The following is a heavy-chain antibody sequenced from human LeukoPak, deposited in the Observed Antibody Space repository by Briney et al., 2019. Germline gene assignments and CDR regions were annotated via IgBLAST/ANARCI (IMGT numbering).Heavy chain of an antibody. Sequence: SETLSLTCAVYGGSFSGYYWSWIRQPPGKGLEWIGEINHSGSTNYNPSLKSRVTISVDTSKNPFSPKLSSVTAADTAVYYCARGRYGSGSYYPYWGQGTLVTVSS. D-gene: IGHD3-10*01. CDR3: ARGRYGSGSYYPY. CDR1: GGSFSGYY. V-gene: IGHV4-34*01. J-gene: IGHJ4*02. CDR2: INHSGST.